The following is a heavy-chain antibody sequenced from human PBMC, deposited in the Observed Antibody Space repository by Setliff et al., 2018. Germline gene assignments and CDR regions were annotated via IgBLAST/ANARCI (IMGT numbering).Heavy chain of an antibody. Sequence: SLRLSCAASGFPFSSYEMNWVRQAPGKGLEWVSSISSSGNTIYYADSVKGRFTISRDNAKNSLYLQMNSLRAEDTAAYYYARRAQLQLGVPAAIGLDYWGQGTLVTVSS. CDR1: GFPFSSYE. V-gene: IGHV3-48*03. CDR2: ISSSGNTI. D-gene: IGHD2-2*01. CDR3: ARRAQLQLGVPAAIGLDY. J-gene: IGHJ4*02.